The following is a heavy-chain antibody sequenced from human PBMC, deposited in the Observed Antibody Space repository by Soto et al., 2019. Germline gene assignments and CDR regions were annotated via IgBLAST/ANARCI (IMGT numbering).Heavy chain of an antibody. J-gene: IGHJ5*02. CDR2: IYYSGST. CDR3: ARVAAAGGWFDP. V-gene: IGHV4-59*01. Sequence: QVQLQESGPGLVKPSETLSLTCTVSGGSISSYYWSWIRQPPGKGLEWIGYIYYSGSTNYNPSLKRRVTISVDTSKNQFSLKLSSVPAADTAVYYCARVAAAGGWFDPWGQGTLVTVSS. D-gene: IGHD6-13*01. CDR1: GGSISSYY.